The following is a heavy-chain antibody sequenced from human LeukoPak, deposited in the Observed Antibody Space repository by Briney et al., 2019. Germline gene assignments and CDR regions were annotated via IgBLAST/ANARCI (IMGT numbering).Heavy chain of an antibody. CDR2: ISAYNGNT. J-gene: IGHJ4*02. CDR1: GYTFTSYA. Sequence: ASVKVSCKASGYTFTSYAMNWVRQAPGQGLEWMGWISAYNGNTNYAQKLQGRVTMTTDTSTSTAYMELRSLRSDDTAVYYCARDPRYYDSAGGDYWGQGTLVTVSS. CDR3: ARDPRYYDSAGGDY. D-gene: IGHD3-22*01. V-gene: IGHV1-18*01.